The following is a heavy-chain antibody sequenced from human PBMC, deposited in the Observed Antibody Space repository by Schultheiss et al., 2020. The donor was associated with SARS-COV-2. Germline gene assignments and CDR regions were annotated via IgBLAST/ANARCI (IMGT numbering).Heavy chain of an antibody. V-gene: IGHV4-34*01. D-gene: IGHD1-26*01. CDR3: ARTRGGATTAYDAFDI. CDR2: INHSGST. CDR1: GGSFSGYY. Sequence: SQTLSLTCVVYGGSFSGYYWSWIRQPPGKGLEWIGEINHSGSTYYNPSLKSRVTISVDTSKNQFSLKLSSVTAADTAVYYCARTRGGATTAYDAFDIWGQGTMVTVSS. J-gene: IGHJ3*02.